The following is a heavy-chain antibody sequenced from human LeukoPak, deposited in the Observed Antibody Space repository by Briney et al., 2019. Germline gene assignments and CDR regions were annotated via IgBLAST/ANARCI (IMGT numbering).Heavy chain of an antibody. D-gene: IGHD1-26*01. Sequence: PGGSLRLSCAASGFTVSSNYMSWVRRAPGKGLEWVSVIYSGGSAYYADSVKGRFTISRDNSKNTLYLQMNSLRAEDTAVYYCARDLLSGSYVDYWGQGTLVTASS. CDR1: GFTVSSNY. V-gene: IGHV3-53*01. CDR3: ARDLLSGSYVDY. J-gene: IGHJ4*02. CDR2: IYSGGSA.